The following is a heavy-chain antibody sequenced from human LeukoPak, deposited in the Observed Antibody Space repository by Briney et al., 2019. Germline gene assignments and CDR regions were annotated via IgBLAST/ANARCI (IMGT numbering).Heavy chain of an antibody. CDR2: INHSGST. CDR1: GGSFSGYY. D-gene: IGHD6-13*01. V-gene: IGHV4-34*01. Sequence: PSETLSLTCAVYGGSFSGYYWTWIRQPPGKGLEWIGEINHSGSTRYNPSLKSRVTISVDTSKNQFSLKVSSVTAADTAVYYCARGPPGIAAAGTSLDYWGQGTLVTVSS. CDR3: ARGPPGIAAAGTSLDY. J-gene: IGHJ4*02.